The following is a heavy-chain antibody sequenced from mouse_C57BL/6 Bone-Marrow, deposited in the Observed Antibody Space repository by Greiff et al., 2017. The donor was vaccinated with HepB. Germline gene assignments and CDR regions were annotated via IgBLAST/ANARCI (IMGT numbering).Heavy chain of an antibody. CDR1: GYTFTSYD. CDR2: IHPRDGST. V-gene: IGHV1-85*01. CDR3: ASEEDDYDDYFYY. Sequence: QVHVKQPGPELVKPGASVKLSCKASGYTFTSYDIHWVKQRPGQGLEWIGWIHPRDGSTKYNEKFKGKATLTVDTSSSTAYMELHSLTSEDSAVYFCASEEDDYDDYFYYWGQGTTLTVSS. D-gene: IGHD2-4*01. J-gene: IGHJ2*01.